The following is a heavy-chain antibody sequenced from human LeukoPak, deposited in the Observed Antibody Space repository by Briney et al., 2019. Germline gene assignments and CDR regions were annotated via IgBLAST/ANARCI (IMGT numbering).Heavy chain of an antibody. V-gene: IGHV4-59*01. J-gene: IGHJ3*02. CDR3: ARDFRGSVDAFDI. Sequence: SSETLSLTCAVYGGSFSGYYWNWMRQPPGKGLEWIGHIYYSGRTNYNPSLKSRVSISVDTSKNQFSLKLSSVTAADTAVYYCARDFRGSVDAFDIWGQGTMVAVSS. CDR1: GGSFSGYY. CDR2: IYYSGRT.